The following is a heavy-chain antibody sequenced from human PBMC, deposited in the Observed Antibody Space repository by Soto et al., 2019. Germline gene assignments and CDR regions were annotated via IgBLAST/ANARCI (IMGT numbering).Heavy chain of an antibody. CDR2: ISGSGGST. D-gene: IGHD3-10*01. CDR3: SRSGSYIPYPARLREFDP. Sequence: GSLGISFAASGLTVSSYAVSWVRQAPGKGLEWVSAISGSGGSTYYADSVKGRFTISRDNSKNTLYLQMNSLRAEDTAVYYCSRSGSYIPYPARLREFDPWGQGTLVTVSS. J-gene: IGHJ5*02. V-gene: IGHV3-23*01. CDR1: GLTVSSYA.